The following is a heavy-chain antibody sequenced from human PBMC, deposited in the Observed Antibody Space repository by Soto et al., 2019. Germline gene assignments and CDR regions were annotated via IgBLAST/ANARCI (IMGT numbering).Heavy chain of an antibody. CDR2: ISPYNGNT. V-gene: IGHV1-18*04. CDR1: GYTFVSYG. D-gene: IGHD3-22*01. J-gene: IGHJ4*02. CDR3: SRDQYYFDSSGYYDF. Sequence: QIRLVQSGAEVKKPGASVRVSCETSGYTFVSYGISWVRQAPGQGLEWMGWISPYNGNTNYAEKLKDRVTLTTDTSTDTAFLDLRSLTSDDTAVYFCSRDQYYFDSSGYYDFWGQGTLVTVSS.